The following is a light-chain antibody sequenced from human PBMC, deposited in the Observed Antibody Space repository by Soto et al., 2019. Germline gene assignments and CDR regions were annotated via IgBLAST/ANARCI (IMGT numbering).Light chain of an antibody. CDR1: QSISSW. Sequence: DIQMTQSPSTLSASVGDRVTITCRASQSISSWLAWYQQKQGKAPKLLIYKASSLESGVPSRFSGSGSGTEFTLTISSLQPDDCATYYCQQYNSYSPWTFGQGTKVEIK. V-gene: IGKV1-5*03. J-gene: IGKJ1*01. CDR3: QQYNSYSPWT. CDR2: KAS.